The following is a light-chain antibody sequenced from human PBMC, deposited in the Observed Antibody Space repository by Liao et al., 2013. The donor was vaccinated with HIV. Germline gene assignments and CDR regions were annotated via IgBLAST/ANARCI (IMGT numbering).Light chain of an antibody. CDR2: YNN. Sequence: SYELTQPPSVSVAPGKTARITCGGDNIGSKSVHWYQQQPGQAPVVVIYYNNDRPSGIPERFSGSNSGNTATLTISSVEAGDEADYYCRLWGPCSDHLGMFAGGTKVTGL. J-gene: IGLJ3*02. V-gene: IGLV3-21*04. CDR1: NIGSKS. CDR3: RLWGPCSDHLGM.